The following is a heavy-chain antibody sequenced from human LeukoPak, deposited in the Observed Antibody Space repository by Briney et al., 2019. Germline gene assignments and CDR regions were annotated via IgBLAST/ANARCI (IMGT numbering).Heavy chain of an antibody. J-gene: IGHJ2*01. Sequence: ASVKVSCKASGYTFTSYFLHWVRQAPGQGLEWMGIINPSGGTTSYARKFQGRVTMTRDTSTSTVYMELSSLRSEDTAVYYCARDRGVTPQDGWYFDLWGRGTLVTVSS. CDR2: INPSGGTT. CDR3: ARDRGVTPQDGWYFDL. CDR1: GYTFTSYF. V-gene: IGHV1-46*01. D-gene: IGHD3-10*01.